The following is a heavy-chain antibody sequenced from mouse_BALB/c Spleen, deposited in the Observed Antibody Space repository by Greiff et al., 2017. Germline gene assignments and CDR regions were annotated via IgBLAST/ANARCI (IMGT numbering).Heavy chain of an antibody. CDR3: ARQGELGRRFDY. CDR1: GFTFSSYG. V-gene: IGHV5-6*01. Sequence: EVHLVESGGDLVKPGGSLKLSCAASGFTFSSYGMSWVRQTPDKRLEWVATISSGGSYTYYPDSVKGRFTISRDNAKNTLYLQMSSLKSEDTAMYYCARQGELGRRFDYWGQGTTLTVSS. CDR2: ISSGGSYT. J-gene: IGHJ2*01. D-gene: IGHD4-1*01.